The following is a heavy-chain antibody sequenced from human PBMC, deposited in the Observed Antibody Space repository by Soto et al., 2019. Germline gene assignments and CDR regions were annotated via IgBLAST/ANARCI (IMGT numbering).Heavy chain of an antibody. Sequence: GGSLRLSCAASGFTFSSYSMNWVRQAPGKGLEWVSSISSSSSYIYYADSVKGRFTISRDNAKNSLYLQMNSLRAEDTAVYYCARKWFGLYYYGMDVWGQGTTVTVSS. CDR1: GFTFSSYS. CDR3: ARKWFGLYYYGMDV. CDR2: ISSSSSYI. V-gene: IGHV3-21*01. D-gene: IGHD3-10*01. J-gene: IGHJ6*02.